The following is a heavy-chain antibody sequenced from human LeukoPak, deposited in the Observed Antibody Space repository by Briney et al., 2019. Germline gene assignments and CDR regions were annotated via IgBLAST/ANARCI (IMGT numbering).Heavy chain of an antibody. V-gene: IGHV3-30*03. Sequence: PGRSLRLSCAASGFTFSIYGMDWVRQAPGKGLEWVALMSYDGTNEHYADPVKGRFTISRDNSNKTLYLQSNSLRAEDTAVYYCVRVGCRGGSCSSRGDNYYGMDVWGQGTTVTVSS. CDR3: VRVGCRGGSCSSRGDNYYGMDV. CDR2: MSYDGTNE. D-gene: IGHD2-15*01. CDR1: GFTFSIYG. J-gene: IGHJ6*02.